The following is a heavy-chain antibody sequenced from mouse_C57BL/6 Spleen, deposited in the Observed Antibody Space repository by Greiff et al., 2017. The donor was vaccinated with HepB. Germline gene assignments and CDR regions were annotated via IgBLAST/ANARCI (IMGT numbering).Heavy chain of an antibody. Sequence: QVQLQQPGAELVRPGTSVKLSCKASGYTFTSYWMHWVKQRPGQGLEWIGVIDPSDSYTNYNQKFKGKATLTVDTSSSTAYMQLSSLTSEDSAVYYCAYGSRGLDYWGQGTSVTVSS. CDR1: GYTFTSYW. J-gene: IGHJ4*01. CDR2: IDPSDSYT. D-gene: IGHD1-1*01. CDR3: AYGSRGLDY. V-gene: IGHV1-59*01.